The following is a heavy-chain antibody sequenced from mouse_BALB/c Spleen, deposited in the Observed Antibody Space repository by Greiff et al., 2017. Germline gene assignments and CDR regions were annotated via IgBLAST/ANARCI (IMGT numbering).Heavy chain of an antibody. CDR2: INPSNGGT. CDR1: GYTFTSYY. D-gene: IGHD2-4*01. J-gene: IGHJ3*01. V-gene: IGHV1S81*02. Sequence: VQLQQPGAELVKPGASVKLSCKASGYTFTSYYMYWVKQRPGQGLEWIGGINPSNGGTNFNEKFKSKATLTVDKSSSTAYMQLSSLTSEDSAVYYCTSDYDEAWFAYWGQGTLVTVSA. CDR3: TSDYDEAWFAY.